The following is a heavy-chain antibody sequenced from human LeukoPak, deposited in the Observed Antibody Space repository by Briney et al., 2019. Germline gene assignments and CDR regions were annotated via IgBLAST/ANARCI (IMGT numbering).Heavy chain of an antibody. V-gene: IGHV1-24*01. J-gene: IGHJ4*02. CDR3: ASGPFVSGYYDY. CDR1: GYTLTELS. CDR2: FDPEGGET. Sequence: GASVKVSCKVSGYTLTELSMHWVRQAPGKGLEWMGGFDPEGGETIYAQKFQGRVTMTEDTSTDTAYMELSSLRSEDTAVYYCASGPFVSGYYDYWGQGTLVTVSS. D-gene: IGHD3-3*01.